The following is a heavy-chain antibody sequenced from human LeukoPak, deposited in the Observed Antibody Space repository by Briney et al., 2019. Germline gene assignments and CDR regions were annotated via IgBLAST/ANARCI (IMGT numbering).Heavy chain of an antibody. CDR2: IIPIFGTA. V-gene: IGHV1-69*05. D-gene: IGHD1-26*01. CDR1: GGTFSSYA. CDR3: ASWRELLSSYEDY. J-gene: IGHJ4*02. Sequence: GASVKVSCKASGGTFSSYAISWVRQAPGQGLEWMGGIIPIFGTANHAQKFQGRVTITTDESTSTAYMELSSLRSEDTAVYYCASWRELLSSYEDYWGQGTLVTVSS.